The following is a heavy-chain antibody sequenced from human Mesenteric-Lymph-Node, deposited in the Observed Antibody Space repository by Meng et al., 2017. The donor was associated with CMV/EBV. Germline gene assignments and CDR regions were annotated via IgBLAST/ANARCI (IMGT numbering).Heavy chain of an antibody. CDR2: IYYSGST. J-gene: IGHJ5*02. CDR1: GGSISSYY. V-gene: IGHV4-59*12. Sequence: SETLSLTCTVSGGSISSYYWSWIRQPPGKGLEWIGYIYYSGSTNYNPSLKSRVTISVDTSKNQFSLKLSSVTAADTAVYYCARADIQGPFDPWGQGTLVTVSS. D-gene: IGHD2-15*01. CDR3: ARADIQGPFDP.